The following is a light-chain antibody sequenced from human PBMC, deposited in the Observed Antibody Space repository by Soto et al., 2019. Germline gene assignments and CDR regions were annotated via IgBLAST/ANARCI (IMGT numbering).Light chain of an antibody. CDR2: KAS. Sequence: DIQMTQSPSTLSASVGDRVTITCRASQSISSWLAWYQQKPGKAPKLLIYKASSLESGVPSWFSGSGSGTEFTLTISSLQPDDFATYYCQQFHSFSPTFGQGTKVEIK. CDR1: QSISSW. J-gene: IGKJ1*01. V-gene: IGKV1-5*03. CDR3: QQFHSFSPT.